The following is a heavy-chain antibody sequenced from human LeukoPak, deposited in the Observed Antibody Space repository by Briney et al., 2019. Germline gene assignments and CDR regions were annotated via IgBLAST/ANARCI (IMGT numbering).Heavy chain of an antibody. V-gene: IGHV3-13*01. CDR1: GFTFSSYG. CDR2: IGTAGDT. Sequence: GGSPRLSCAASGFTFSSYGMHWVRQATGKGLEWASAIGTAGDTYYPGSVKGRFTISRENAKNSLYLQMNSLRAEDTAVYYCVCGYSYGLDYWGQGTLVTVSS. J-gene: IGHJ4*02. D-gene: IGHD5-18*01. CDR3: VCGYSYGLDY.